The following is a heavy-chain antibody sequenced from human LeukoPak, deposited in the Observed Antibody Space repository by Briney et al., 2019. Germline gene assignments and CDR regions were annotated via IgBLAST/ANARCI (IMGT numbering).Heavy chain of an antibody. Sequence: GRSLRLSCAASGFTFSDYYMSWIRQAPGKGLEWVSYISSSGSTIYYADSVKGRFTISRDNAKNSLYLQMNSLRAEDTAVYYCARWESANYVYCGGDCQSGAFDIWGQGTMVTVSS. J-gene: IGHJ3*02. V-gene: IGHV3-11*04. CDR3: ARWESANYVYCGGDCQSGAFDI. CDR2: ISSSGSTI. CDR1: GFTFSDYY. D-gene: IGHD2-21*01.